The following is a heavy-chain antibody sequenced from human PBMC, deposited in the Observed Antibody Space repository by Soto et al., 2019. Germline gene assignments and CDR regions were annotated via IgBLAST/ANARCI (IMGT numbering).Heavy chain of an antibody. J-gene: IGHJ4*02. CDR3: ARDLTFAGYCSGGSCYSDY. D-gene: IGHD2-15*01. V-gene: IGHV3-30-3*01. CDR2: ISYDGSNK. CDR1: GFTFSSYA. Sequence: QVQLVESGGGVVQPGRSLRLSCAASGFTFSSYAMHWVRQAPGKGLEWVAVISYDGSNKYYADSVKGRFTISRDNSKNTLYLQMNSLRAEDTAVYYCARDLTFAGYCSGGSCYSDYWGQGTLVTVSS.